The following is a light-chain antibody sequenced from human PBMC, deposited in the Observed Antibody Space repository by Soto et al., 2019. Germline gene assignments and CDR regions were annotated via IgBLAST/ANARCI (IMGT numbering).Light chain of an antibody. CDR3: QQYGTSPIT. CDR2: GAS. V-gene: IGKV3-20*01. Sequence: ENVLTQSPGTLYLSPGERATLSCRASQTVSSYLTWYQQRPGQPPRLLISGASRRATGIPDRFSGSGSGTDFTLTISRLEPEDFALYYCQQYGTSPITFGQGTRVEI. CDR1: QTVSSY. J-gene: IGKJ5*01.